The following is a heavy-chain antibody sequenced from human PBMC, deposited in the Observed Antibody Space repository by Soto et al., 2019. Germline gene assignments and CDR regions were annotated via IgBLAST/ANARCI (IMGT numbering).Heavy chain of an antibody. CDR2: FDPEDGET. V-gene: IGHV1-24*01. CDR3: ATQGGVSYYDFWSGYYSFDY. Sequence: ASVKVSCKVSGYTLTELSMHWVRQAPGKGLEWMGGFDPEDGETIYAQKFQGRVTMTEDTSTDTAYMELSSLRSEDTAVYYCATQGGVSYYDFWSGYYSFDYWGQGTLVTVSS. J-gene: IGHJ4*02. D-gene: IGHD3-3*01. CDR1: GYTLTELS.